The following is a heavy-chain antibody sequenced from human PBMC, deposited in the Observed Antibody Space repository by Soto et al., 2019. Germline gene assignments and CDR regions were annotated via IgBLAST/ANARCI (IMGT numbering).Heavy chain of an antibody. CDR3: ARDPNGYSSSWYVSWFDP. D-gene: IGHD6-13*01. Sequence: SVKVSCKASGGTFSSYAISWVRQAPGQGLEWMGGIIPIFGTANYAQKFQGRVTITADESTSTAYMELSSLRSEDTAVYYCARDPNGYSSSWYVSWFDPWGQGTLVTVSS. CDR2: IIPIFGTA. J-gene: IGHJ5*02. V-gene: IGHV1-69*13. CDR1: GGTFSSYA.